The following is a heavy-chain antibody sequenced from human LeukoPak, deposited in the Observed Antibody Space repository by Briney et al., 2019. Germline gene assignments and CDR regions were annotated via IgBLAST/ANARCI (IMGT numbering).Heavy chain of an antibody. Sequence: PGGSLRLSCAASGFTFSSYGMHWVRQAPGKGLEWVAFIRYDGSNKYYADSVKGRFTISRDNAKNSLYLQMNSLRAEDMALYYCAKSRGGDILTGYFDYWGQGTLVTDSS. J-gene: IGHJ4*02. D-gene: IGHD3-9*01. CDR2: IRYDGSNK. V-gene: IGHV3-30*02. CDR1: GFTFSSYG. CDR3: AKSRGGDILTGYFDY.